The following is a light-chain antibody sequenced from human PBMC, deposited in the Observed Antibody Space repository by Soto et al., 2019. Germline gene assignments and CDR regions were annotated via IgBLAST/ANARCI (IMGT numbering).Light chain of an antibody. CDR1: QSINSL. J-gene: IGKJ1*01. V-gene: IGKV1-5*03. Sequence: DIQMTQSPSTLSASVGDRVTITCRASQSINSLLAWFQQKPGKAPEILIYKASSLESGVPSRFSGRGSGTEFTLTISSLQPDDSATYYCLQYYDYRTFGQGTKVDIK. CDR2: KAS. CDR3: LQYYDYRT.